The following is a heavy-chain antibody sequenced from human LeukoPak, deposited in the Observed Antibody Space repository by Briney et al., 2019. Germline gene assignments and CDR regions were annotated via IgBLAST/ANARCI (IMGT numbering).Heavy chain of an antibody. CDR3: AKDLIGSGSFLDV. J-gene: IGHJ6*04. CDR1: GFTFRSYW. CDR2: ISASGGTT. Sequence: PGGSLRLSCAASGFTFRSYWMSWLRQAPGKGLEWVSAISASGGTTYYADSVKGRFTISRDNSKNTLYLQMNSLRAEDTAVYYCAKDLIGSGSFLDVWGKGTTVTVSS. D-gene: IGHD3-10*01. V-gene: IGHV3-23*01.